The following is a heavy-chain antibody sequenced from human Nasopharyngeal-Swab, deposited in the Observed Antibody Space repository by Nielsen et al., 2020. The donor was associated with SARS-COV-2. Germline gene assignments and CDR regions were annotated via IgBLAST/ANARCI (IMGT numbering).Heavy chain of an antibody. Sequence: KGLEWVSGSHSNSLTEYAGSVKGRFTISRDNSKNTLHLQMNSLRAEDTAVYYCAKDLRDDAGWAFDYWGQGTVVTVSS. D-gene: IGHD3-10*01. CDR2: SHSNSLT. V-gene: IGHV3-23*01. CDR3: AKDLRDDAGWAFDY. J-gene: IGHJ4*02.